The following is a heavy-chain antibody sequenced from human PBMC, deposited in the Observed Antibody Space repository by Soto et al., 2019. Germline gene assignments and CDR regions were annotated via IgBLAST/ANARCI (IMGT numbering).Heavy chain of an antibody. CDR2: IKYSGTT. CDR3: ARAHGSGWGAFDI. J-gene: IGHJ3*02. D-gene: IGHD3-10*01. V-gene: IGHV4-39*07. CDR1: GGSISSGGYY. Sequence: PSETLSLTCTVSGGSISSGGYYWSWIRQPPGKGLEWIASIKYSGTTFYNPSLKSRVTLSVDTSKNQFSLKLSSVTAADTAVYYCARAHGSGWGAFDIWGQGTMVTVSS.